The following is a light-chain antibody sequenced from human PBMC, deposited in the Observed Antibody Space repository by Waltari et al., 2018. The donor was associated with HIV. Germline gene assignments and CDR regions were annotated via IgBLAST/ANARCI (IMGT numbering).Light chain of an antibody. CDR2: DVS. V-gene: IGLV2-14*03. J-gene: IGLJ1*01. CDR1: SSDVGGYNP. CDR3: TSYTTINTYV. Sequence: QSALTQPASVSGSPGQSLTIPCTGTSSDVGGYNPVSLYQQHPAKAPKVIIYDVSNRPSGVSNRFSGSKSGNTASLTISGLQAEDEADYYCTSYTTINTYVFGTGTKVTVL.